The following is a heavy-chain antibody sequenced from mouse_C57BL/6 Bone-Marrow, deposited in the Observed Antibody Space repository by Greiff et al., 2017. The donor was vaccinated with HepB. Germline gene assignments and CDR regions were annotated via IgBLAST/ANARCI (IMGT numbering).Heavy chain of an antibody. V-gene: IGHV3-8*01. Sequence: EVQLVESGPGLAKPSQTLSLTCSVTGYSITSDYWNWIRKFPGNKLEYMGYISYSGSTYYNPSLKSRISITRDTSKNQYYLQLNSVTTDDTATYYCARYESSHYWYFDVWGTGTTVTVSS. D-gene: IGHD1-1*01. CDR1: GYSITSDY. J-gene: IGHJ1*03. CDR2: ISYSGST. CDR3: ARYESSHYWYFDV.